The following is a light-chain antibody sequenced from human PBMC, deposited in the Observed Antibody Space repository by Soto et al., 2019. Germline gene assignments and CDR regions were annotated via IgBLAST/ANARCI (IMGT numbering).Light chain of an antibody. CDR2: KAS. CDR1: QTISSW. J-gene: IGKJ1*01. V-gene: IGKV1-5*03. Sequence: DLQMTESASTLAGAVGDRVAMTCRASQTISSWLAWYQQKQGKAPKILMYKASTLKSGVPSRFSGIVSGTEGTLTISSLQTDDGSTYDCQHSNSYPEAFGQGTKVDIK. CDR3: QHSNSYPEA.